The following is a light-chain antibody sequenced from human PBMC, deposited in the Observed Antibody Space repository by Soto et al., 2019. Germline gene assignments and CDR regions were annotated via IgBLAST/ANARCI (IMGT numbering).Light chain of an antibody. CDR2: GAS. J-gene: IGKJ5*01. CDR1: ENVRTF. Sequence: TQSPATLPLSPGERATLSCRASENVRTFVDWYQQKPGQAPRLLIYGASTRATGIPARFSGSGSGTEFTLTISSLQSEDFAVYYCQQYNNWPPITFGQGARLEIK. V-gene: IGKV3D-15*01. CDR3: QQYNNWPPIT.